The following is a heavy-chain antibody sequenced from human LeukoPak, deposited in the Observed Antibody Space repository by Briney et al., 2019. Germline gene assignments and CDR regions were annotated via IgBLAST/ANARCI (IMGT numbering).Heavy chain of an antibody. CDR1: GYTFTIYG. Sequence: ASVEVSCKASGYTFTIYGISWVRKAPGQGLEWMGWISAYNGNTNYAQKFQDRVTMTTDTSTSTAYMELRSLRSDDTAVYYCARDGRFGELFDYWGQGTLVTVSS. V-gene: IGHV1-18*01. D-gene: IGHD3-10*01. CDR2: ISAYNGNT. CDR3: ARDGRFGELFDY. J-gene: IGHJ4*02.